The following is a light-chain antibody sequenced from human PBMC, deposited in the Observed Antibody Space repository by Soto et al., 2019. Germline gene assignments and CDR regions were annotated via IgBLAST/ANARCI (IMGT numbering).Light chain of an antibody. V-gene: IGKV1-5*03. Sequence: DIQMTQSPSTLSASVGDRVTITCRASQSISSWLAWYQQKPGKTPKLLIYKASDLESGVPSRFSGSGSGTEFTLTISSLRPDDFATYYCQQYNSYPWTFGQGTKVDIK. CDR1: QSISSW. CDR3: QQYNSYPWT. J-gene: IGKJ1*01. CDR2: KAS.